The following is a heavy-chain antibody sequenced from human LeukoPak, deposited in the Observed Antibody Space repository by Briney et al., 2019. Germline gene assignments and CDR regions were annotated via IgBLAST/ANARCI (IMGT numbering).Heavy chain of an antibody. Sequence: AAVKVSCKAAGYTFTSYGISWVRQSPGQGLEWMGWISAYNGNTSYAQKLQGRVTMTTDTSTSTAYMELRSLRSDDTAVYYCARDEVGGPIDYWGEGTLVTVSS. CDR1: GYTFTSYG. CDR3: ARDEVGGPIDY. J-gene: IGHJ4*02. CDR2: ISAYNGNT. V-gene: IGHV1-18*01. D-gene: IGHD3-10*01.